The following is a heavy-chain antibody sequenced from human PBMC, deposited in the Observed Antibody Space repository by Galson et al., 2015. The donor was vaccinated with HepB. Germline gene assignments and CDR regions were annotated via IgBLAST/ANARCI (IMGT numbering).Heavy chain of an antibody. D-gene: IGHD6-13*01. V-gene: IGHV1-69*13. J-gene: IGHJ5*02. CDR3: ARDVTEVNSSSWELSPWFDP. CDR2: IIPIFGTA. Sequence: SVKVSCKASGGTFSSYAISWVRQAPGQGLEWMGGIIPIFGTANYAQKFQGRVTITADESTSTAYMELSSLRSEDTAVYYCARDVTEVNSSSWELSPWFDPWGQGTLVTVSS. CDR1: GGTFSSYA.